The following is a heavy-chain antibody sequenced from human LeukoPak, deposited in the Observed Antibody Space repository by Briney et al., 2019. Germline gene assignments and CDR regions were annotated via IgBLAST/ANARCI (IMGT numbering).Heavy chain of an antibody. Sequence: GASVKVSCKASGFTFTSYDINWVRQAAGQRLEWMGWMNPNNGNTGYAQKFQGRVTMTRDTTISTAYMELRSLRSEDTAVYYCVRDGEGVAISVNYWFDPWGQGTLVTVSS. CDR3: VRDGEGVAISVNYWFDP. V-gene: IGHV1-8*01. CDR1: GFTFTSYD. CDR2: MNPNNGNT. J-gene: IGHJ5*02. D-gene: IGHD3-10*01.